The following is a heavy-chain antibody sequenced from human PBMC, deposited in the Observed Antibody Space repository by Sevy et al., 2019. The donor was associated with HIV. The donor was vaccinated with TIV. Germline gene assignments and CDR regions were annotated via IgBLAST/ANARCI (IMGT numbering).Heavy chain of an antibody. Sequence: GGFLRLSCAASGFTFSNAWMSWVRQAPGKGLEWVGRIKSKTDGGTTDYAAPVKGRFTTSRDDSKNTQYLQMNSLKTEDAAAYYCTTDPAPSGLGWLRKASWGYYYYGMDVWGQGTTVTVSS. CDR1: GFTFSNAW. CDR2: IKSKTDGGTT. J-gene: IGHJ6*02. V-gene: IGHV3-15*01. D-gene: IGHD5-12*01. CDR3: TTDPAPSGLGWLRKASWGYYYYGMDV.